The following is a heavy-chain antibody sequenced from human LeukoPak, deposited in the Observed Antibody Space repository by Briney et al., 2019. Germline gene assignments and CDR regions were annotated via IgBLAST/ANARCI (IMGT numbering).Heavy chain of an antibody. Sequence: SETLSLTCTVSGGSISSGSYYWSWIRQPAGKGLEWIGRIYTSGSTNYNPSLKSRVTISVDTSKNQFSQKLSSVTAADTAVYYCAAKYSSSWYGDAFDIWGQGTMVTVSS. J-gene: IGHJ3*02. CDR2: IYTSGST. D-gene: IGHD6-13*01. CDR3: AAKYSSSWYGDAFDI. CDR1: GGSISSGSYY. V-gene: IGHV4-61*02.